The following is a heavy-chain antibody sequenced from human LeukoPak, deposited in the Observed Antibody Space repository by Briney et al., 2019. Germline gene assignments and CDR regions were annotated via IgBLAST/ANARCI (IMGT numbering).Heavy chain of an antibody. CDR3: ARDLGGGNAFDY. Sequence: GGSLRLSCAASGFTFSSYGMHWVRQAPGKGLEWVAVIWYDGSNKYYADSVKGRFTISRDNSKNMLYLQMNSLRAEDTAVYYCARDLGGGNAFDYWGQGTLVTVSS. J-gene: IGHJ4*02. V-gene: IGHV3-33*01. D-gene: IGHD4-23*01. CDR1: GFTFSSYG. CDR2: IWYDGSNK.